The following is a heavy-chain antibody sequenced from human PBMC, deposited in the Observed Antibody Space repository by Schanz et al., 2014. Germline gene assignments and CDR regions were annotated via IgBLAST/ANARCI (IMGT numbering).Heavy chain of an antibody. CDR2: ISYDGNTK. V-gene: IGHV3-30-3*01. D-gene: IGHD6-13*01. Sequence: QVQLVESGGGVVQPGGSLRLSCAASGFTFNSYAFHWVRQAPGKGLEWVALISYDGNTKYYADSVKGRFTISRDNSKNTLYLQMNSLRADDTAVYYCAKDLAAVGVFDYWGQGSLVTVSP. CDR1: GFTFNSYA. CDR3: AKDLAAVGVFDY. J-gene: IGHJ4*02.